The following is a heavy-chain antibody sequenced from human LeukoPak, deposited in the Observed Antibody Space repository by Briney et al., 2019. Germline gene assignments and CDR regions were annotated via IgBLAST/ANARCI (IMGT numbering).Heavy chain of an antibody. CDR2: ISGSSGST. V-gene: IGHV3-23*01. D-gene: IGHD4-17*01. J-gene: IGHJ4*02. CDR3: ARARTTRGFDY. Sequence: PGGSPRLSCAASGFTFSSYAMSWVRQAPGKGLEWVSAISGSSGSTYYADSVKGRFTISRDNSKNTLCLQMNSLRAEDTAVYYCARARTTRGFDYWGQGTLVTVSS. CDR1: GFTFSSYA.